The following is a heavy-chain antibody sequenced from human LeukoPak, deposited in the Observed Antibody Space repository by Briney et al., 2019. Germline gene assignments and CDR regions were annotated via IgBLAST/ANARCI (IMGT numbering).Heavy chain of an antibody. J-gene: IGHJ1*01. D-gene: IGHD2-2*01. V-gene: IGHV3-23*01. CDR3: ARDHGHDYAPVGSATHAY. Sequence: QPGGSLTLSCAASEFIFINYAMSWVRQTPGKGLGWVSSITTAGGTYYADSVKGRFTTSRDTSKNTLLLQLSNLRAEDTAVYFCARDHGHDYAPVGSATHAYWGQGPLAAVSS. CDR2: ITTAGGT. CDR1: EFIFINYA.